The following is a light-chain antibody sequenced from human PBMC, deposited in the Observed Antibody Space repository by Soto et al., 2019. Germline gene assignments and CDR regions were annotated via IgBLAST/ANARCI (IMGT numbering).Light chain of an antibody. V-gene: IGKV3-20*01. CDR2: GVS. CDR1: QSLSTY. J-gene: IGKJ4*01. Sequence: EIVLTQSQGTLSLSPGERATLSCRASQSLSTYLAWYQQKPGQAPRLLIYGVSSRATGIPDRFSGSGSGTDFTLTISRLEPEDFAVYYCKQYGLSFGGGTKVEIK. CDR3: KQYGLS.